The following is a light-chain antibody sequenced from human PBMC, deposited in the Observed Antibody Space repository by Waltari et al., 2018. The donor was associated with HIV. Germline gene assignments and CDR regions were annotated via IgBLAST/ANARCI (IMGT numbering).Light chain of an antibody. V-gene: IGLV1-44*01. J-gene: IGLJ1*01. CDR1: TSNIGSNT. Sequence: QSVLTQPPSASGAPGQRVTMSCSGGTSNIGSNTVNWFQHFPGSAPKLLIYSNTYRPSGVPDRFSGSRSGASASLVISGLRSEDEADYYCATWDGGLNAYVFGTGTRVSV. CDR3: ATWDGGLNAYV. CDR2: SNT.